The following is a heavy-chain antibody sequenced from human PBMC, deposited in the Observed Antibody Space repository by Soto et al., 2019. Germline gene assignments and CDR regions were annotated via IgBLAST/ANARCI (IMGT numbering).Heavy chain of an antibody. CDR1: GFTFSSYG. Sequence: LRLSCAASGFTFSSYGMHWVRQAPGKGLEWVAVISYDGSNKYYADSVKGRFTISRDNSKNTLYLQMNSLRAEDTAVYYCAKDGLLWFGAQSPNWFDPWGQGTLVTVSS. CDR3: AKDGLLWFGAQSPNWFDP. D-gene: IGHD3-10*01. CDR2: ISYDGSNK. V-gene: IGHV3-30*18. J-gene: IGHJ5*02.